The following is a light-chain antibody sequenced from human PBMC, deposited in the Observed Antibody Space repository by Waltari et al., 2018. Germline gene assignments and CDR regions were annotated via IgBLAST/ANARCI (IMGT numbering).Light chain of an antibody. CDR2: AAS. CDR3: QQNYYTPWT. Sequence: DIQMNQSPSSLSASVGDSVTITSRACKRISTYLNWYQQKPGKEPKLLIYAASNVQSGVPSRFSGSRSGTDFTLSISSLQPEDFATYYCQQNYYTPWTFGQATKVEI. J-gene: IGKJ1*01. V-gene: IGKV1-39*01. CDR1: KRISTY.